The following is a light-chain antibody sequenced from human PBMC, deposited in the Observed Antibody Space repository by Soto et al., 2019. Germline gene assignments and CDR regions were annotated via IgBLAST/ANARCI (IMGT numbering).Light chain of an antibody. CDR3: QSYDSTLKGCV. V-gene: IGLV1-40*01. CDR2: GNT. Sequence: QSVLTQKPSVSGAPGQRVTISCTGGSSNIGADYEVHWYQQLPGTAPKLLIYGNTNRPSGVPDRFSGSKSGSSASLAITGLQAEDEAEYYCQSYDSTLKGCVFGTGTKVNVL. CDR1: SSNIGADYE. J-gene: IGLJ1*01.